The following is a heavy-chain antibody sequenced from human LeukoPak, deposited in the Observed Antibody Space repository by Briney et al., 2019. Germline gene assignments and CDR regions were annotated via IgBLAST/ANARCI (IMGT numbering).Heavy chain of an antibody. D-gene: IGHD2-8*02. CDR1: GGSFSGYY. J-gene: IGHJ4*02. Sequence: PSETLSLTCAVYGGSFSGYYWSWIRQPPGKGLEWIGEINHSGSTNYNPSLKSRVTISLDTSKNQFSLKLSSVTAADTAVYYCVGQHPRNTVDFWGQGTLVTVSS. CDR2: INHSGST. V-gene: IGHV4-34*01. CDR3: VGQHPRNTVDF.